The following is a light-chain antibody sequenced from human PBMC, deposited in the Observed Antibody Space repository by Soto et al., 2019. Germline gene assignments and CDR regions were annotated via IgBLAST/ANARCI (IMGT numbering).Light chain of an antibody. J-gene: IGKJ4*01. Sequence: DIQMTQSPSSLSASVGDRVTITCRASRGITTYLAWYQQKPGKVPTLLIYGASTLHSGVPSRFSGSGSGTHFTLTIIGLQPEDVATYYCQYSTRSPLTIGGGTRVEI. CDR3: QYSTRSPLT. CDR1: RGITTY. CDR2: GAS. V-gene: IGKV1-27*01.